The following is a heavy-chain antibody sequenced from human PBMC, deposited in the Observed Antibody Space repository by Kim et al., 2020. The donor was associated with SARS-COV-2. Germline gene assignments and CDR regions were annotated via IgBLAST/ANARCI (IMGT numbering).Heavy chain of an antibody. J-gene: IGHJ4*02. V-gene: IGHV3-20*01. CDR3: GRVLMGGRIDF. CDR1: GFTFNDYG. CDR2: IKRNGDST. Sequence: GGSLRLSCSVSGFTFNDYGMSWVRQAPGKGLEWDSGIKRNGDSTGYADSVKGRFTISRDNAKNSLYLQMNSLGAEDTALYHCGRVLMGGRIDFWGQGIPVTVSS. D-gene: IGHD2-8*01.